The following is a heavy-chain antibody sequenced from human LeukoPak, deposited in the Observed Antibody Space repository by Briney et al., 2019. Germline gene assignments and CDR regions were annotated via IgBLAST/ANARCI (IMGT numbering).Heavy chain of an antibody. J-gene: IGHJ4*02. Sequence: GGSLRLSCAASGFTFSDYYMSWIRQAPGKGLEWVSYISSSGSTIYYADSVKGRFTISRDNAKNSLYLQMNSLRAEGTAVYYCAREPRYYYDSSGWTDYWGQGTLVTVSS. V-gene: IGHV3-11*01. CDR1: GFTFSDYY. CDR2: ISSSGSTI. CDR3: AREPRYYYDSSGWTDY. D-gene: IGHD3-22*01.